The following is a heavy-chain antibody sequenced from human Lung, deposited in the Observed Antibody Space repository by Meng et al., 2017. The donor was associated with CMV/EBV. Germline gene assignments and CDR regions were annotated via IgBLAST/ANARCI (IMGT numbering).Heavy chain of an antibody. Sequence: SGFTFSSYAMHWVRKAQGKGLEWVAVISYDGSNKYYADSVKGRFTISRDNSKNTLYLQMNSLRAEDTAVYYCARDGEYSSLREAVDYWGQGTLVTVSS. J-gene: IGHJ4*02. CDR2: ISYDGSNK. CDR1: GFTFSSYA. CDR3: ARDGEYSSLREAVDY. V-gene: IGHV3-30*04. D-gene: IGHD6-6*01.